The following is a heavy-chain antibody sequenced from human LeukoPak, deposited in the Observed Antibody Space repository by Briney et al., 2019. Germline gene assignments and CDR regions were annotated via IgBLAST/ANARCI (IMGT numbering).Heavy chain of an antibody. V-gene: IGHV4-59*01. CDR1: GGSISNYY. D-gene: IGHD3-10*01. J-gene: IGHJ4*02. Sequence: SETLPVTCTVSGGSISNYYWSWIRQPPGKGLEGIGFVYDSGRTNYNPSLKSGVTISVDMSKNQFSQNLRSVAAADAAVYYCATAASISSASGTVLDYWGQGTLDTVSS. CDR3: ATAASISSASGTVLDY. CDR2: VYDSGRT.